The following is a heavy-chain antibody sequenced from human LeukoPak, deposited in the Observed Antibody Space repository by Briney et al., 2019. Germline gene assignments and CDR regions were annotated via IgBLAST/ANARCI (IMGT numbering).Heavy chain of an antibody. CDR2: IYSGGST. D-gene: IGHD3-22*01. CDR3: ARLQDYFDSSGYPDAFDI. V-gene: IGHV3-66*04. J-gene: IGHJ3*02. CDR1: GFIVSSNY. Sequence: GGSLRLSCAASGFIVSSNYMSWVRQAPGKGLEWVSVIYSGGSTYFADSVKGRFIISRDNSKNTLYLQMNSLRAEDTAVYYCARLQDYFDSSGYPDAFDIWGQGTMVTISS.